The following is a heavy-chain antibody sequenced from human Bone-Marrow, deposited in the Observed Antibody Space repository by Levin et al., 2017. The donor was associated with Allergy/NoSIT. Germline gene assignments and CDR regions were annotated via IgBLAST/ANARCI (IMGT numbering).Heavy chain of an antibody. D-gene: IGHD2/OR15-2a*01. CDR1: GFPFSAYG. V-gene: IGHV3-33*01. CDR3: ARDRSGNYFYF. CDR2: IYFDGSKT. J-gene: IGHJ4*02. Sequence: GESLKISCAASGFPFSAYGMHWIRQGPGKGLEWVAFIYFDGSKTYYADSVEGRFTISRDNSKNTVYLQMGSLSGDDTAMYYCARDRSGNYFYFWGQGTQVTVSS.